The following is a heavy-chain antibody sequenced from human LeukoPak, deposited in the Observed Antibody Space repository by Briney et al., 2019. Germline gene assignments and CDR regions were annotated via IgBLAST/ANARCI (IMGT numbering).Heavy chain of an antibody. J-gene: IGHJ4*02. D-gene: IGHD6-13*01. CDR1: EFTFSSYV. Sequence: PGGSLRLSCAASEFTFSSYVMTWVRQAPGKGLEWVSAISGSGGSTYYADSVKGRFTISRDNSKNTLYLQMNSLRAEDTAVYYCAKDRPGSSSPDYFDYWGQGTLVTVSS. CDR3: AKDRPGSSSPDYFDY. V-gene: IGHV3-23*01. CDR2: ISGSGGST.